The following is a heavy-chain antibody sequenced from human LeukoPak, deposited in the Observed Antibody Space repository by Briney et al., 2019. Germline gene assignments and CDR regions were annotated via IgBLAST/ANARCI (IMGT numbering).Heavy chain of an antibody. D-gene: IGHD6-19*01. CDR3: ARGVVVAEGNWFDP. V-gene: IGHV1-69*13. CDR2: IIPIFGTA. CDR1: GGTFSSYA. J-gene: IGHJ5*02. Sequence: GASVKVSCKASGGTFSSYAISWVRQAPGQGLERMGGIIPIFGTANYAQKFQGRVTITADESTSTAYMELSSLRSEDTAVYYCARGVVVAEGNWFDPWGQGTLVTVSS.